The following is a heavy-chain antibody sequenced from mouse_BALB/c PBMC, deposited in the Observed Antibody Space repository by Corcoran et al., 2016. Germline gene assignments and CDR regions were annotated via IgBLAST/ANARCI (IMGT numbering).Heavy chain of an antibody. Sequence: EVQLQQSGAELVKPGASVKLSCTASGFNIKDTYMHWVKQRPEQGLEWIGRIVPANGNTKYDPKFQGKATITADTSSNTAYLQLSSLTSEDTAGYYCANWDWYFDVWGAGTTVTVSS. CDR3: ANWDWYFDV. V-gene: IGHV14-3*02. J-gene: IGHJ1*01. CDR1: GFNIKDTY. CDR2: IVPANGNT. D-gene: IGHD4-1*01.